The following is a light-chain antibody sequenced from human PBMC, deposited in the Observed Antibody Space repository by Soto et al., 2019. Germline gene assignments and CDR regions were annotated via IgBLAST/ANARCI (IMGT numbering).Light chain of an antibody. V-gene: IGLV1-44*01. CDR3: AVWDDILDGRV. CDR1: SSNIGSNT. Sequence: QSVLTQPPSASGTPGQRVTISCSGSSSNIGSNTVNWYQQLPGTAPKLLIYGQNQRPSGVPDRFSGSKSGTSASLAISGLQSEDDAEYDCAVWDDILDGRVFGAGTKLTVL. CDR2: GQN. J-gene: IGLJ2*01.